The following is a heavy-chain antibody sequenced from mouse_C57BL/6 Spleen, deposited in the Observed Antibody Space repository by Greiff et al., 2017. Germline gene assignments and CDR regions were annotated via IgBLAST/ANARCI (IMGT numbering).Heavy chain of an antibody. Sequence: EVQLQESGPGLVKPSQSLSLTCSVTGYSITSGYYWNWIRQFPGNKLEWMGYISYDGSNNYNPSLKYRISITRDTSKNQFFLKLNSVTTEDTATYYCARDRGYGSSYGYWGQGTTLTVSS. J-gene: IGHJ2*01. CDR3: ARDRGYGSSYGY. V-gene: IGHV3-6*01. CDR2: ISYDGSN. D-gene: IGHD1-1*01. CDR1: GYSITSGYY.